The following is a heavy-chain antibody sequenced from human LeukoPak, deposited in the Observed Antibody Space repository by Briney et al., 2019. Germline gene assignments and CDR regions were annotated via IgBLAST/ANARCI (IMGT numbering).Heavy chain of an antibody. CDR2: IIPILGIA. V-gene: IGHV1-69*04. CDR1: GGTFSSYA. Sequence: GASVKVSCKASGGTFSSYAISWVRQAPGQGLEWMGRIIPILGIANYAQKFQGRVTITADESTSTAYMELSSLRSEDTAVYYCASGITMVRGGLFGPYYYYYMDVWGKGTTVTVSS. D-gene: IGHD3-10*01. CDR3: ASGITMVRGGLFGPYYYYYMDV. J-gene: IGHJ6*03.